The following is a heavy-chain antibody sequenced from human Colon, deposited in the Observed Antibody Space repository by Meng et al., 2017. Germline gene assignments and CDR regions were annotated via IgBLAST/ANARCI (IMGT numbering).Heavy chain of an antibody. CDR1: GYIFTGYY. V-gene: IGHV1-2*02. J-gene: IGHJ3*02. CDR2: INPNSGDT. Sequence: ASVKVSCKASGYIFTGYYMHWVRQAPGQGLEWMGWINPNSGDTNSAQKFQGRVTMTRDTSISTVYMELNRLRSADTAVYYCARAPAFDIWGQGTMVTVSS. CDR3: ARAPAFDI.